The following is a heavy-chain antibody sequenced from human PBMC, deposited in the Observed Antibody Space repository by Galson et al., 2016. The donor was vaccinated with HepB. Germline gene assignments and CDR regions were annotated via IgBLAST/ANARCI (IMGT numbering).Heavy chain of an antibody. J-gene: IGHJ4*02. CDR3: ARGGLIWYQTCFDL. CDR1: GASICPANW. Sequence: ETLSLTCAVSGASICPANWWSWVRQPPGKGLEWIGEIYHSGSTNYSPSLQSRVTISVDKSKNQISLTLGSVTAADTAVYYCARGGLIWYQTCFDLWGQGTLVTVSS. D-gene: IGHD2-8*01. CDR2: IYHSGST. V-gene: IGHV4-4*02.